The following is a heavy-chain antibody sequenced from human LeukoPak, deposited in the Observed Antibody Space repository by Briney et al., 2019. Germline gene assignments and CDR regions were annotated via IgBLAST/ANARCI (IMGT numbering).Heavy chain of an antibody. CDR1: GFTFSSYA. CDR2: ISGSGGST. V-gene: IGHV3-23*01. D-gene: IGHD3-10*01. Sequence: GGSLRLSCAASGFTFSSYAMSWVRQAPGKGLEWVSAISGSGGSTYYADSVKGRFTISRDNSKNTLYLQMNSLRAEDTAVYYCSKDYAYYYGTGIGGFDYWGQGTLVTVSS. CDR3: SKDYAYYYGTGIGGFDY. J-gene: IGHJ4*02.